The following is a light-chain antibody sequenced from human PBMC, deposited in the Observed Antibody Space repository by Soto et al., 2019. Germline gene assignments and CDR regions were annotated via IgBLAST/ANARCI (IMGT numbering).Light chain of an antibody. CDR2: DAS. V-gene: IGKV1-8*01. CDR3: QQYYSYPLT. J-gene: IGKJ5*01. CDR1: QGISSY. Sequence: AIRMTQSPSSLSASTGDRVTITCRASQGISSYLAWYQQKPCKAPKILLYDASTLQSGVPSRFSGSGSGTDLTLTIICLQSEDFASYYCQQYYSYPLTFGQGTRLEIK.